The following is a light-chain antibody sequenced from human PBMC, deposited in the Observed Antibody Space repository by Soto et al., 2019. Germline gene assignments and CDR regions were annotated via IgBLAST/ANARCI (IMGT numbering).Light chain of an antibody. V-gene: IGLV2-14*01. CDR3: SSYTSSSTV. CDR1: SSDVGGYNY. J-gene: IGLJ1*01. CDR2: DVS. Sequence: QSALTQPASVCGSPGQSITISCNGTSSDVGGYNYVSWYQQHPGKAPKLMIYDVSNRPSGVSNRFSGSKSGNTASLTISGLQAEDEADYYCSSYTSSSTVFGTGTKLTVL.